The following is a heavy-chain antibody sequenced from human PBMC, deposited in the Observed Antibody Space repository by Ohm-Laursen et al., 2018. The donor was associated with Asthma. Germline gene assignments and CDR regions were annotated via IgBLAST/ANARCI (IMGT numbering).Heavy chain of an antibody. J-gene: IGHJ6*02. Sequence: GTLSLTCPVSGGSISTYSWSWLRQPPGKGLEWIGNIYYSGSTNYNPSLKSRVTISVDTSKNQFSLRVTSVIAADTAVYFCARDGGGYGVNYYYGMDVWGQGTTVSVSS. CDR2: IYYSGST. CDR3: ARDGGGYGVNYYYGMDV. D-gene: IGHD5-12*01. V-gene: IGHV4-59*12. CDR1: GGSISTYS.